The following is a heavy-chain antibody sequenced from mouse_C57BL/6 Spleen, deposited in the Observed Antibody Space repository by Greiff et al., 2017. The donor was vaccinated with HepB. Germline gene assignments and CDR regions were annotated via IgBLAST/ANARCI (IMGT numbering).Heavy chain of an antibody. J-gene: IGHJ1*03. Sequence: EVQLVESGGGLVKPGGSLKLSCAASGFTFSSYAMSWVRQTPEKRLEWVATISDGGSYTYYPDNVKGRFTISRDNAKNNLYLQMSHLKSEDTAMYYCAREWYYGNYGYFDVWGTGTTVTVSS. V-gene: IGHV5-4*01. CDR2: ISDGGSYT. CDR1: GFTFSSYA. D-gene: IGHD2-1*01. CDR3: AREWYYGNYGYFDV.